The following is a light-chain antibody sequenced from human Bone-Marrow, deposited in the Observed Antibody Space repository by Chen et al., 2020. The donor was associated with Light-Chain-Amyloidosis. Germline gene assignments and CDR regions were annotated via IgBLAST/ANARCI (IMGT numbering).Light chain of an antibody. CDR1: QSISFY. V-gene: IGKV1-39*01. J-gene: IGKJ3*01. CDR2: AAS. CDR3: QQSYTSPRT. Sequence: EIQMTKSPSSLSASVGARVTITCRASQSISFYLNWYQQRPGKAPNLLIYAASSLQSGVPSRFSGSGSGTDFTLTISSLQTEDFATYYCQQSYTSPRTFGPGTKVDIK.